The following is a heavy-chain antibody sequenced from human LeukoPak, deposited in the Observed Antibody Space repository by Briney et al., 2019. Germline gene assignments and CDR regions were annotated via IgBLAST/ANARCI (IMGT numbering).Heavy chain of an antibody. V-gene: IGHV3-30*04. D-gene: IGHD3-9*01. CDR1: GFILSDYN. CDR3: ARDRIRNFDYMYYFDS. Sequence: GGSLRLSCAASGFILSDYNMHWVRQAPAKGLEWVAVISYDGSNKYYADSVKGRFTISRDNSKNTLYLQMNSLRAEDTAVYYCARDRIRNFDYMYYFDSWGQGTLVTVSS. J-gene: IGHJ4*02. CDR2: ISYDGSNK.